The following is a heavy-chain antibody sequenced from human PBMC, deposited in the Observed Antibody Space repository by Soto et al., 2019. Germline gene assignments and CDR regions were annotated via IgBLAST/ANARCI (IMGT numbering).Heavy chain of an antibody. V-gene: IGHV4-59*01. CDR1: GVSISSYY. J-gene: IGHJ4*02. Sequence: SETLSVTCTVSGVSISSYYWSWIRQPPGKGLEWIGYIYYSGSTSYNPSLKSRVTISVDTSKNQFSLKLSSVTAADTAVYYCARRHGPFDFWGQGTLVTVSS. CDR3: ARRHGPFDF. CDR2: IYYSGST.